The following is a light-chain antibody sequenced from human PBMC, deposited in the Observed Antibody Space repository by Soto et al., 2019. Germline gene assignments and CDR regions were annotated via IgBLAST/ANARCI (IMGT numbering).Light chain of an antibody. CDR3: QQRSSWPPYT. CDR2: GAS. Sequence: EIVLTQSPGTLSLSPGERATLSCRASQSVSNNYLAWYQQKPGQAPRLLIYGASNRATGIPDRFSGSGSGTDFTLTISRLEPEDFAVYYCQQRSSWPPYTFGQGTKVDIK. V-gene: IGKV3D-20*02. CDR1: QSVSNNY. J-gene: IGKJ2*01.